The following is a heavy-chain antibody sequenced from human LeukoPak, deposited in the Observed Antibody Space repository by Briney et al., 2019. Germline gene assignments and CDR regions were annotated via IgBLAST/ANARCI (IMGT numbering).Heavy chain of an antibody. CDR1: GFTFNRNN. Sequence: GGSLRLSCAASGFTFNRNNMNWVRLAPGKGLEWVSYISSTSITMYYANSVKGRFTISRDNAKNSLYLQMNSLRADDTAVYYCARETILAVAGDFWGQGTLVTVSS. CDR2: ISSTSITM. J-gene: IGHJ4*02. V-gene: IGHV3-48*01. CDR3: ARETILAVAGDF. D-gene: IGHD6-19*01.